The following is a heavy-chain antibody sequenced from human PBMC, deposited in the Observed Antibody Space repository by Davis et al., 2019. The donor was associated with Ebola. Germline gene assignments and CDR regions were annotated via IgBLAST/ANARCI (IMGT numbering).Heavy chain of an antibody. CDR1: GFTFSSYA. D-gene: IGHD2/OR15-2a*01. CDR3: AREIGPSYFDY. J-gene: IGHJ4*02. V-gene: IGHV3-23*01. CDR2: ICGSGGST. Sequence: GGSLRLSCAASGFTFSSYAMSWVRQAPGKGLEWVSGICGSGGSTYYADSVKGRFTISRDNSKNTLYLQMNSLRAEDTAVYYCAREIGPSYFDYWGQGTLVTVSS.